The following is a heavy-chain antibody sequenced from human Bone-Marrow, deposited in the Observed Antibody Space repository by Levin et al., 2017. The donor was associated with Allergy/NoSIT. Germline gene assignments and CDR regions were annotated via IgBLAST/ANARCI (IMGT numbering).Heavy chain of an antibody. CDR2: ISTSSSYI. D-gene: IGHD3-16*01. J-gene: IGHJ4*02. CDR1: GFTFSSYS. CDR3: ASEWGLDSSFDY. Sequence: GESLKISCAASGFTFSSYSMNWVRQAPGKGLEWVSSISTSSSYIYYADSVKGRFTISRDNAKNSLYLRMNSLRAEDTAVYYCASEWGLDSSFDYWGQGTLVTVSS. V-gene: IGHV3-21*01.